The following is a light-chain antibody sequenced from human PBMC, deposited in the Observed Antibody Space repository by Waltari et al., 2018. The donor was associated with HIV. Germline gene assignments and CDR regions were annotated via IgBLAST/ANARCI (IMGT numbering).Light chain of an antibody. Sequence: IQMTQSPSSLSASVGDRVTISCRASQSISRFLNWYHQKPGKAPELLIYRTSILQCGVPSRFSGSGSGTDFTLTISNLQPEDFASYYCQQTYSTPLGLTFGGGTKVEIK. V-gene: IGKV1-39*01. CDR3: QQTYSTPLGLT. CDR2: RTS. J-gene: IGKJ4*01. CDR1: QSISRF.